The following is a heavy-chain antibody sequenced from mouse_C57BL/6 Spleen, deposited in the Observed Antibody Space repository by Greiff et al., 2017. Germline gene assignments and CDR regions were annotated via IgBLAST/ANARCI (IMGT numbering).Heavy chain of an antibody. CDR3: ARGGYYGSWYFDV. CDR1: GYAFSSSW. V-gene: IGHV1-82*01. J-gene: IGHJ1*03. Sequence: QVQLQQSGPELVKPGASVKISCKASGYAFSSSWMNWVKQRPGKGLEWIGRIYPGDGDTNYNGKFKGKATLTADKSSSTAYMQLSSLTSEDSAVYFCARGGYYGSWYFDVWGTGTTVTVSS. D-gene: IGHD1-1*01. CDR2: IYPGDGDT.